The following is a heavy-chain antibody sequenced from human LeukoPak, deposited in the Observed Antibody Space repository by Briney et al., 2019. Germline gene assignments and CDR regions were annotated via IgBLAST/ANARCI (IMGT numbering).Heavy chain of an antibody. J-gene: IGHJ4*02. CDR1: GFTFSNYA. CDR2: ISSNGGST. D-gene: IGHD1-1*01. V-gene: IGHV3-64*01. CDR3: ARDYRGSTTGTAFDY. Sequence: GRSLRLSCAASGFTFSNYAMHWVRQAPGKGLEYVSAISSNGGSTYYANSVKGRFTISRDNSKNTLYLQMGSLRAEDMAVYYCARDYRGSTTGTAFDYWGQGTLVTVSS.